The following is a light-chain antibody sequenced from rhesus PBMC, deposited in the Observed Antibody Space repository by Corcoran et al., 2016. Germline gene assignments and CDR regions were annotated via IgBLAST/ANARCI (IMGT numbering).Light chain of an antibody. CDR3: QHYYSIPWT. CDR2: EAS. V-gene: IGKV1-25*01. CDR1: QGITTD. J-gene: IGKJ1*01. Sequence: DIQMTQSPSSLSASVGDRVTITCRASQGITTDLAWYQQKPGETPKLMIYEASSLQSGIPSRFSGSGSGTDFTLTISSLQSEDFATYYCQHYYSIPWTFGQGTKVEIK.